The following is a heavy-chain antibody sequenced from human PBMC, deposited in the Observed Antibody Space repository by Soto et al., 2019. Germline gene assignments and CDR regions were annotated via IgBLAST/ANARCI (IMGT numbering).Heavy chain of an antibody. CDR3: ARNSGWYKSWFDP. CDR1: GGSISSSNW. D-gene: IGHD6-19*01. V-gene: IGHV4-4*02. CDR2: IYHSGST. Sequence: QVQLQESGPGLVKPSGTLSLTCAVSGGSISSSNWWSWVRQPPGKGLEWIGEIYHSGSTNYNPSLKSRVTMSVDKSKNQFSLKLSSVTAADPAVYYCARNSGWYKSWFDPWGQGTLVTVSS. J-gene: IGHJ5*02.